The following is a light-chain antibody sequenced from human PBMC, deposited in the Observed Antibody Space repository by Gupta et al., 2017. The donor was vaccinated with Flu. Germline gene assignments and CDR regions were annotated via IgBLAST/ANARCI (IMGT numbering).Light chain of an antibody. J-gene: IGLJ1*01. CDR1: SSGGGCYTY. CDR2: ADN. CDR3: CSFAGGFYV. Sequence: GTSSGGGCYTYVPGYQQHPGRPPKHFICADNKGPSGVPDRFSGSKSGNAASLTISGLQGGGGADYFCCSFAGGFYVFGTGTEVTGL. V-gene: IGLV2-11*01.